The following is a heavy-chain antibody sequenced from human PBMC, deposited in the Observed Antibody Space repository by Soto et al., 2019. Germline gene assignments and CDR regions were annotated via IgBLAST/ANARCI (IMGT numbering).Heavy chain of an antibody. CDR2: IRSKAYGGTT. J-gene: IGHJ4*02. CDR3: TRASSLDFDF. D-gene: IGHD3-16*01. Sequence: GGSLRLSCTASGFTFGDYAMSWVRQAPGKGLQWVGSIRSKAYGGTTEYAASVKGRFTISRDDSKSIAYLQMNSLRTEDTALYYCTRASSLDFDFWGQGTLVTVSS. CDR1: GFTFGDYA. V-gene: IGHV3-49*04.